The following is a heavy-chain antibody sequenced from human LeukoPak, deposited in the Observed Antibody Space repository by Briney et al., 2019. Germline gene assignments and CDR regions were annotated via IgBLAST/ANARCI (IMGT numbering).Heavy chain of an antibody. J-gene: IGHJ5*02. CDR2: IRYDGSNK. D-gene: IGHD2-2*03. Sequence: PGGSLRLSCAASGFTFSSYGMHWVRQAPGKGLEWVAFIRYDGSNKYYADSVKGRFTISRDNSKNTLYLQINSLRAEDTAVYYCAKGAHPLDIVVVPAVTPWGQGTLVTVSS. CDR1: GFTFSSYG. V-gene: IGHV3-30*02. CDR3: AKGAHPLDIVVVPAVTP.